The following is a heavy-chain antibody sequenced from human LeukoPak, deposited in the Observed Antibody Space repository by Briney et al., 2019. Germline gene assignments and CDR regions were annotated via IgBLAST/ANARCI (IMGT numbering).Heavy chain of an antibody. CDR1: GGSFSGYY. Sequence: PSETLSLTCAVYGGSFSGYYWSWIRQPPGKGLEWIGEINHSGSTNYNPSLKSRVTISVDTSKNQFSLKLSSVTAADTAVYYCARHSTVVTSHFDYWGQGTLVTVSS. V-gene: IGHV4-34*01. CDR3: ARHSTVVTSHFDY. D-gene: IGHD4-23*01. CDR2: INHSGST. J-gene: IGHJ4*02.